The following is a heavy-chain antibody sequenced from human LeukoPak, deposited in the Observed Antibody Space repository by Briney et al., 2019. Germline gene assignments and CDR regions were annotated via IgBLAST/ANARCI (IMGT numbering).Heavy chain of an antibody. CDR3: VGRPWNFDY. CDR1: GFTFSHAW. Sequence: GGSLRLSCAASGFTFSHAWVSWVRQCPGKGLEWVGRIKSKNDGETRDYAAPVKGRSTISRDESKAEVYLHMTSLKAEDTAVYYCVGRPWNFDYWGQGTLVTVSS. D-gene: IGHD1-1*01. CDR2: IKSKNDGETR. J-gene: IGHJ4*02. V-gene: IGHV3-15*01.